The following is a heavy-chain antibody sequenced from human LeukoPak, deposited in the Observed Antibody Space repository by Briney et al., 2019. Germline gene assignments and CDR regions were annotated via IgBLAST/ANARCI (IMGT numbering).Heavy chain of an antibody. J-gene: IGHJ4*02. D-gene: IGHD1-26*01. CDR2: ISTSGGST. CDR3: AKDSGNSANYYFDH. CDR1: RFTLSNYA. V-gene: IGHV3-23*01. Sequence: GGSLRLSCATSRFTLSNYAMSWVRQAPGKGLEWVSTISTSGGSTYYADSVKGRFSISRDNPKNTLYLQMDSLRSEDTAMYYCAKDSGNSANYYFDHWGQGTLVTVSS.